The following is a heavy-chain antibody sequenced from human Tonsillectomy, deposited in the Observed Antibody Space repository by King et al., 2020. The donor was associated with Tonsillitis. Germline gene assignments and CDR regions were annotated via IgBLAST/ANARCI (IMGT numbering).Heavy chain of an antibody. V-gene: IGHV5-51*01. CDR2: IYIGDSDT. CDR3: ARTSLGVWFDP. CDR1: GYRFTNSW. D-gene: IGHD3-16*01. J-gene: IGHJ5*02. Sequence: VQLVESGAEVKKPGESLKISCKGSGYRFTNSWIAWVRQMPGKGLEWMGTIYIGDSDTRYSPSFQGHVTMSADRSISTTYLQWSSLKASDTAMYYCARTSLGVWFDPWGQGTLVTVSS.